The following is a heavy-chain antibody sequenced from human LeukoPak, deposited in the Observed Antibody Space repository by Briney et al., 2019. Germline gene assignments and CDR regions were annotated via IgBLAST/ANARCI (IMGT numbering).Heavy chain of an antibody. J-gene: IGHJ6*02. CDR1: GFTFSSYG. CDR3: AKVGLELPSGMDV. D-gene: IGHD1-7*01. Sequence: GRSLRLSRAASGFTFSSYGMHWVRQAPGKGLEWVAVISYDGSNKYYADSVKGRFTISRDNSKNTLYLQMNSLRAEDTAVYYCAKVGLELPSGMDVWGQGTTVTVSS. CDR2: ISYDGSNK. V-gene: IGHV3-30*18.